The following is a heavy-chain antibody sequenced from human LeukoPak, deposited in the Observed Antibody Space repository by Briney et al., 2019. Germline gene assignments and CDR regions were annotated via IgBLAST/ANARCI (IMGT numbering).Heavy chain of an antibody. CDR2: IYHSGST. CDR1: GYSISSGYY. D-gene: IGHD3-10*01. V-gene: IGHV4-38-2*02. CDR3: ARGGRGYYYGSGSYMN. Sequence: SETLSLTCTVSGYSISSGYYWGWIRQPPGKGLEWIGSIYHSGSTYYNPSLKSRVTISVDTSKNQFSLKLSSVTAADTAVYYCARGGRGYYYGSGSYMNWGQGTLVTVSS. J-gene: IGHJ4*02.